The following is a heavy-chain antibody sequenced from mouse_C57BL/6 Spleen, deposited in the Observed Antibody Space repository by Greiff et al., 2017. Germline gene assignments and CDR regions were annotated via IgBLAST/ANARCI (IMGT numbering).Heavy chain of an antibody. CDR2: IYPRSGNT. V-gene: IGHV1-81*01. D-gene: IGHD2-4*01. CDR3: ARKGDYDGAWFAY. CDR1: GYTFTSYG. J-gene: IGHJ3*01. Sequence: QVQLKESGAELARPGASVKLSCKASGYTFTSYGISWVKQRTGQGLEWIGEIYPRSGNTYYNEKFKGKATLTADKSSSTAYMELRSLTSEDAAVYFCARKGDYDGAWFAYWGQGTLVTVSA.